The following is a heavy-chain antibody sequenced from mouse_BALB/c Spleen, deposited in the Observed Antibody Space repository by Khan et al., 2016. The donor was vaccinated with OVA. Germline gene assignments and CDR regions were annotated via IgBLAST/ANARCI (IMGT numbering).Heavy chain of an antibody. CDR2: INSDGTYT. D-gene: IGHD1-3*01. J-gene: IGHJ3*01. CDR3: ARHNFGPFAY. CDR1: GFTFSSYA. Sequence: EVELVESGGGLVKPGGSLKLSCAASGFTFSSYAMSWVRQTPEKRLEWVATINSDGTYTYYPDSVKGRFTISRDNAKNTLYLQMRSQRSEDTAMYYCARHNFGPFAYWGQGTLVTVSA. V-gene: IGHV5-9-3*01.